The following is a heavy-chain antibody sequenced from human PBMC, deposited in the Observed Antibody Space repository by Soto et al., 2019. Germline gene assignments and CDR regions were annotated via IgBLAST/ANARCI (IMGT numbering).Heavy chain of an antibody. D-gene: IGHD3-10*01. Sequence: GGSLRLSCAASGFTFSSYAMSWVRQAPGKGLEWVSAISGSGGSTYYADSVKGRFTISRDNSKNTLYLQMNSLRAEDTAVYYCAKDQYYYGSGSSDYWGQGTLVTVSS. CDR2: ISGSGGST. CDR3: AKDQYYYGSGSSDY. J-gene: IGHJ4*02. V-gene: IGHV3-23*01. CDR1: GFTFSSYA.